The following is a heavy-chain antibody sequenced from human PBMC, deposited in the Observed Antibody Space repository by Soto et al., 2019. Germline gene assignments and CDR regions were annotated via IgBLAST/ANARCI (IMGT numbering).Heavy chain of an antibody. CDR3: ARGQGAAIGDYYYHGMDV. V-gene: IGHV3-73*02. CDR2: IRSRANNFAT. Sequence: EVQLVESGGGLVQPGGSLKLSCAASGFIFSVSAIHWVRQASGKGLEWVGRIRSRANNFATSSAASVKGRFTFSRDDSKNTAYLQMNTLKPEDTAVYYCARGQGAAIGDYYYHGMDVWGQGTTVTVSS. D-gene: IGHD2-2*02. J-gene: IGHJ6*02. CDR1: GFIFSVSA.